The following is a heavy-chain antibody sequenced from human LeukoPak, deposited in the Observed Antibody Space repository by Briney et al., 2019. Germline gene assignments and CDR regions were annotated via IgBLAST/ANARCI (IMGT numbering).Heavy chain of an antibody. J-gene: IGHJ6*02. CDR1: GFTFSGYS. D-gene: IGHD5-12*01. V-gene: IGHV3-23*01. CDR3: SRGGYETYYYYYGMDV. Sequence: PGGSLRLSCAASGFTFSGYSMSWVRQAPGKGLEWVAGLGRTGEYKYYADSVKGRFTISRDNSKDTVYLQMNSLRAEDTAVYYCSRGGYETYYYYYGMDVWGQGTTVTVSS. CDR2: LGRTGEYK.